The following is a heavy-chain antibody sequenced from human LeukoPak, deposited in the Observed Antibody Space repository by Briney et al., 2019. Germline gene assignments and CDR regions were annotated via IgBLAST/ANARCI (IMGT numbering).Heavy chain of an antibody. D-gene: IGHD6-13*01. V-gene: IGHV1-46*01. J-gene: IGHJ4*02. CDR3: ARSPAAGDDY. CDR1: GYTFTSYY. CDR2: INPSGGST. Sequence: GASVKVSCKASGYTFTSYYMHWVRQAPGQWLEWMGIINPSGGSTSYAQKFHGRVTMTRDTSTSTVYMELSSLRSEDTAVYYGARSPAAGDDYWGQGTLVTVSS.